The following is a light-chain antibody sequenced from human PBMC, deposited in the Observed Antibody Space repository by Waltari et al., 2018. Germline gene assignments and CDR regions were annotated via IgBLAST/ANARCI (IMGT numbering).Light chain of an antibody. J-gene: IGLJ3*02. CDR3: AAWDNSLGRWV. V-gene: IGLV1-47*01. CDR2: RND. Sequence: QSVLTQPPSASGTPGQRVTISCSGISSNIGNNYVFWYQQLPGKAPKLLIYRNDQRPSGVPDRFSASKSVTSVSLAIGGLRSEDEAIYHCAAWDNSLGRWVFGEGTKLTVL. CDR1: SSNIGNNY.